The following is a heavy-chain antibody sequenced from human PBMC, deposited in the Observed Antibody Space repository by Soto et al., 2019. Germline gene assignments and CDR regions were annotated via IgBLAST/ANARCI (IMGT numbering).Heavy chain of an antibody. CDR1: GYTLTELS. V-gene: IGHV1-24*01. CDR3: ATVANFWSGYRWFDP. J-gene: IGHJ5*02. Sequence: ASVKVSCKVSGYTLTELSMHWVRQAPGKGLEWMGGFDPEDGETIHAQKFQGRVTMTEDTSTDTAYMELSSLRSEDTAVYYCATVANFWSGYRWFDPWGQGTLVTVSS. CDR2: FDPEDGET. D-gene: IGHD3-3*01.